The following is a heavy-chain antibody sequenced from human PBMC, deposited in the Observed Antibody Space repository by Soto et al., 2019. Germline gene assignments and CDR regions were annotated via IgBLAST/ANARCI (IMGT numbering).Heavy chain of an antibody. D-gene: IGHD4-17*01. CDR2: IWYDGSNM. CDR1: GFNIINTG. J-gene: IGHJ4*02. CDR3: GRGIDYGNYAIDY. V-gene: IGHV3-33*01. Sequence: PGGSLRLSCAASGFNIINTGMHWVRQAPGKGLEWVAVIWYDGSNMFYADSVKGRFTISRDNSKNTLFLQMNSLRGEDTAVYYCGRGIDYGNYAIDYWGQGTLVTVSS.